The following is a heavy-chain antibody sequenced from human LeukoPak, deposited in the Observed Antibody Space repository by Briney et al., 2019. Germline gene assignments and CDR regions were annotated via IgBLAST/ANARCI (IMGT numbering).Heavy chain of an antibody. CDR1: GYTFTGYY. V-gene: IGHV1-2*06. Sequence: GASVKVSCKASGYTFTGYYMHWVRQAPGQGLEWMGRINPNSGGTNYAQKFQGRVTMTRDTSISTAYMELSRLRSDDTAVYYCARDRSRVVVAATGKYNWFDPWGQGTLVTVSS. D-gene: IGHD2-15*01. CDR2: INPNSGGT. CDR3: ARDRSRVVVAATGKYNWFDP. J-gene: IGHJ5*02.